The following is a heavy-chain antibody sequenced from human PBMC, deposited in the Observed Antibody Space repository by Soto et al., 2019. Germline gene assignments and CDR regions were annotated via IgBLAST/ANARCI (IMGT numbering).Heavy chain of an antibody. CDR3: ARFRGSYGMDV. D-gene: IGHD3-10*01. J-gene: IGHJ6*02. V-gene: IGHV1-69*02. Sequence: QVQLVQSGAEVKKPGSSVKVSCKASGGTFSSYTISWVRQAPGQGLEWLGRIIPILGIPNYAQKCQGRVTITADESTSTAYMELSRLRSEETAVYYCARFRGSYGMDVWGQGTTVTVSS. CDR1: GGTFSSYT. CDR2: IIPILGIP.